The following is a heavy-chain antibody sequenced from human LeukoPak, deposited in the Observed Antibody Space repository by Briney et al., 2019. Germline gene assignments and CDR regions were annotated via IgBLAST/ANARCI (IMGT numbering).Heavy chain of an antibody. J-gene: IGHJ4*02. Sequence: ASVKVSCKASGYTFTSYYMHWVRQAPGQGLEWMGIINPSGGSTRYAQKFQGRVTMTRDMSTTTVYMELSSLRSEDTAVYYCARQYDFWSGAVAGSFDYWGQGTLVTVSS. D-gene: IGHD3-3*01. CDR2: INPSGGST. V-gene: IGHV1-46*01. CDR3: ARQYDFWSGAVAGSFDY. CDR1: GYTFTSYY.